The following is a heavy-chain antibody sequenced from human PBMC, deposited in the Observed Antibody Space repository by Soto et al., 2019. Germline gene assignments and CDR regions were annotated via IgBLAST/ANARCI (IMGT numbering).Heavy chain of an antibody. CDR1: GFTFNPYA. V-gene: IGHV3-23*01. CDR2: ISYVGGGI. Sequence: LMESGGDLVQPGGSLRLSCTASGFTFNPYAMNWVRQSPGRGLEWVATISYVGGGIHYRDSVRGRFTISRDDSRKTVYLQMHNLGAEDTAVYYCAIDERTGHNPSLDYWGQGTTVTVSS. CDR3: AIDERTGHNPSLDY. D-gene: IGHD1-1*01. J-gene: IGHJ4*02.